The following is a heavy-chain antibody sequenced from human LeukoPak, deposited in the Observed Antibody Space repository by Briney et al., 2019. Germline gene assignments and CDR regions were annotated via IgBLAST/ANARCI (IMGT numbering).Heavy chain of an antibody. D-gene: IGHD3-9*01. V-gene: IGHV3-30*03. CDR3: ARDRLDAYYDLLTGYYLLDY. J-gene: IGHJ4*02. Sequence: PGGSLRLSCAASGFTFSSYGMHWVRQAPGKGLEWVAVVSSDGSNKHYADSVKGRFTISRDNSNNTLYLQMNSLRTEDSAVYYCARDRLDAYYDLLTGYYLLDYWGQGALVTVSS. CDR1: GFTFSSYG. CDR2: VSSDGSNK.